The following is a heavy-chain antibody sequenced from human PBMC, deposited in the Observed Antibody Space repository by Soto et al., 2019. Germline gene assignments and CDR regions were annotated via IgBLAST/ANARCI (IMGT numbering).Heavy chain of an antibody. CDR1: GFTFSDYY. V-gene: IGHV3-11*01. Sequence: GGSLRLSCAASGFTFSDYYMSWIRQAPGKGLEWVSYISSSGSTIYYADSVKGRFTISRDNAKNSLYLQMNSLRAEDTAVYYCARVRYSSSSPNAFDIWGQGTMVTVSS. CDR2: ISSSGSTI. D-gene: IGHD6-6*01. J-gene: IGHJ3*02. CDR3: ARVRYSSSSPNAFDI.